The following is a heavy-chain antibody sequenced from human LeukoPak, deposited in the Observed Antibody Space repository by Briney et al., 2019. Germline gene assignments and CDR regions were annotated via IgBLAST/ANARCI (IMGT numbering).Heavy chain of an antibody. CDR1: GGSFSGYY. Sequence: SSETLSLTCAVYGGSFSGYYWSWIRQPPGKGLEWIGYIYHIGYISQSGNIYQNPSLKSRVTISLDTSRNQFSLKLSSVTAADTAVYYCARSPLAFYDSSGYPRVWFDPWGQGTLVTVSS. CDR3: ARSPLAFYDSSGYPRVWFDP. J-gene: IGHJ5*02. V-gene: IGHV4-34*01. CDR2: IYHIGYISQSGNI. D-gene: IGHD3-22*01.